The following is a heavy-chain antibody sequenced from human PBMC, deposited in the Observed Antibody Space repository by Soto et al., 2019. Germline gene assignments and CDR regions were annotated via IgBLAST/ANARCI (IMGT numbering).Heavy chain of an antibody. D-gene: IGHD4-17*01. Sequence: SGPTLVNPTQTLTLTCTLSGFSLNTNGVSLNWIRQPPGKALEWLARIDWDDDKYYNSSLKTRLTISRDSSRNQVVLTMTNMDPVDTGTYFCARNPIWDYGDPRNAFDIWGQGTSVTVSS. CDR1: GFSLNTNGVS. CDR2: IDWDDDK. J-gene: IGHJ3*02. CDR3: ARNPIWDYGDPRNAFDI. V-gene: IGHV2-70*12.